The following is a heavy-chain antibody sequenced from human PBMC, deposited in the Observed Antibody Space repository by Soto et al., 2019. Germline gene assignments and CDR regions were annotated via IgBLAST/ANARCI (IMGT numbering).Heavy chain of an antibody. CDR1: GGPIGSGCRS. Sequence: SLSPTRTAYGGPIGSGCRSRGWLCQPKRKGLEWIGSIYYSGSTYYNPSLKSRVTISVDTSKNQFSLKLSSVTAADTAVYYCAILDEFRGLYVPGGLFDFLVQGTLVTVFS. J-gene: IGHJ5*01. CDR2: IYYSGST. CDR3: AILDEFRGLYVPGGLFDF. V-gene: IGHV4-39*01. D-gene: IGHD2-2*02.